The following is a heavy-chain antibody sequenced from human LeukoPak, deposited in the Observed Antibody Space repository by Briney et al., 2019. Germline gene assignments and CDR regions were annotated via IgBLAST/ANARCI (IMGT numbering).Heavy chain of an antibody. CDR3: ATSFPHYYDSSGYYL. J-gene: IGHJ5*02. CDR1: GYTLTELS. Sequence: ASVKVSCKVSGYTLTELSMHWVRQAPGKGVEWMGGFDPEDGETIYAQKFQGRVTMTEDTSTDTAYMELSSLRSEDTAVYYCATSFPHYYDSSGYYLWGQGTLVTVSS. CDR2: FDPEDGET. V-gene: IGHV1-24*01. D-gene: IGHD3-22*01.